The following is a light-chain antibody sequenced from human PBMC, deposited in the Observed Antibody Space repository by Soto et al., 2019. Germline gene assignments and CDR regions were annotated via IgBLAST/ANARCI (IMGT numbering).Light chain of an antibody. CDR2: DAS. J-gene: IGKJ4*01. CDR1: QGISTN. CDR3: KQFYSFPLT. Sequence: AIHMTQSPSSFSASTGDTITITCRASQGISTNLAWYQQKPGKAPKVLIFDASTLQSGVPSRFSGSGSGTDFPLTISCLQSENFAPYYCKQFYSFPLTFGGGPRWRSN. V-gene: IGKV1-8*01.